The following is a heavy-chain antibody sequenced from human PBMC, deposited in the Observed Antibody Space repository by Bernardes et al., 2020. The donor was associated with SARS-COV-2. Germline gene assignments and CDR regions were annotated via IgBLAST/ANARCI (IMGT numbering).Heavy chain of an antibody. CDR3: VKITVNGGSIDY. Sequence: SLRLSCSASGFTFSTYSMHWVRQAPGKGLEYVSAISRDGGNTWYTDSVKGRFTISRDNSRNMLSLQMSTLRAEDSAVYYCVKITVNGGSIDYWGQGTLVTVSS. V-gene: IGHV3-64D*06. D-gene: IGHD3-10*01. CDR2: ISRDGGNT. J-gene: IGHJ4*02. CDR1: GFTFSTYS.